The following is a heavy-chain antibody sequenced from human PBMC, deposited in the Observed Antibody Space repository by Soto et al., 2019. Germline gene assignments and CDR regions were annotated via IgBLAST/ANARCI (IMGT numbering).Heavy chain of an antibody. V-gene: IGHV4-34*01. J-gene: IGHJ1*01. CDR1: GGSFSGSY. D-gene: IGHD3-22*01. CDR3: ARVTTMRAEYFQH. Sequence: QVQLQQWGAGLLKPSETLSLTCAVYGGSFSGSYWSWIRQPPGKGLEWIGEINHSGSTNYNPSLKSRVTISVDTSKNQFSLKLSSVTAADTAVYYCARVTTMRAEYFQHWGQGTLVTVSS. CDR2: INHSGST.